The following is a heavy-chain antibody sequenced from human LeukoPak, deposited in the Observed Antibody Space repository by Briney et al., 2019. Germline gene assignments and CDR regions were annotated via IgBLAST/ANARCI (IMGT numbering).Heavy chain of an antibody. J-gene: IGHJ6*03. Sequence: GGSLRLSCAASGFTFSSYEMNWVRQAPGKGLEWVSYISSSGSTIYYADSVKGRFTISRDNAKNSLYLQMNSLRAEDTAVYYCARGSGGYGSGSYSPYYYHMDVWGKGTTVTISS. CDR2: ISSSGSTI. CDR1: GFTFSSYE. D-gene: IGHD3-10*01. V-gene: IGHV3-48*03. CDR3: ARGSGGYGSGSYSPYYYHMDV.